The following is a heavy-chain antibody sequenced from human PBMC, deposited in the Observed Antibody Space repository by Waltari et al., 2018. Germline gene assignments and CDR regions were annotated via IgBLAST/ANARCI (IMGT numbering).Heavy chain of an antibody. V-gene: IGHV3-7*01. CDR1: GFTFTRYW. Sequence: EVHLVESGGGLVQPGGSLRLSCSASGFTFTRYWMCWVRQAPGKGLEWVANINQDGNKLYYVDSVEGRFTISRDNAKNSLYLQMNSLRAEDTAVYYCARDQMVTVTDDNWFDSWGQGNLVTVSS. CDR3: ARDQMVTVTDDNWFDS. CDR2: INQDGNKL. J-gene: IGHJ5*01. D-gene: IGHD4-17*01.